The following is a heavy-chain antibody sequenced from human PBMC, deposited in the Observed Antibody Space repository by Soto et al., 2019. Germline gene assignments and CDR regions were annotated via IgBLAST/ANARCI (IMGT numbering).Heavy chain of an antibody. J-gene: IGHJ5*01. CDR2: IYHSGTT. D-gene: IGHD2-2*01. CDR1: GGSISSCGYS. CDR3: ERDRGSNNWADS. V-gene: IGHV4-30-2*01. Sequence: TFARTCAVSGGSISSCGYSWSWIRQPQVKVLEWIGYIYHSGTTYYNPSLKSRVTISLYRSKSQFSLNLSSVTAADTAVYYCERDRGSNNWADSWGQGTMVTVS.